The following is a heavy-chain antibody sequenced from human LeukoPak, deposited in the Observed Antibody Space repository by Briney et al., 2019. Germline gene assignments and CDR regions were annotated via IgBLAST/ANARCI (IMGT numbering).Heavy chain of an antibody. D-gene: IGHD4-17*01. CDR3: ARRSGDYFDY. Sequence: PSETLSLTCTVSGGSISSNSYYWGWHPPRPGMERKWIVSIYYSGSTYYNPSLKSRVTISVDTSKNQFSLKLSSVTAADTAVYYCARRSGDYFDYWGQGTLVTVSS. CDR1: GGSISSNSYY. J-gene: IGHJ4*02. CDR2: IYYSGST. V-gene: IGHV4-39*01.